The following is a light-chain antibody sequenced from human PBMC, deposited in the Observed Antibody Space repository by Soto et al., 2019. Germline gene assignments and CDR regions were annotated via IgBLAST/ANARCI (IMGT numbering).Light chain of an antibody. CDR3: QQYNIWPPIT. V-gene: IGKV3D-15*01. CDR1: QSISSN. Sequence: ESVLTQSQGTLSLSPGERGTLSFRASQSISSNLAWYQQKPGQAPRLLIYGASTRATGIPARFSGSGSGTEFTLTISSLQSEDFAVYYCQQYNIWPPITFGQGRLLEIK. J-gene: IGKJ5*01. CDR2: GAS.